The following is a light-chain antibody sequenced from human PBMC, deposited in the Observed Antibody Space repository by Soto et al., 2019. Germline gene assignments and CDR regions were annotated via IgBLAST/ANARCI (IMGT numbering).Light chain of an antibody. V-gene: IGKV3D-15*01. CDR1: QSVNSN. CDR3: QQHGQWPIT. CDR2: CIT. J-gene: IGKJ5*01. Sequence: EIVMTQSPATLSVSPGERATLSCRASQSVNSNYLAWYQQKPGQAPRLLIYCITKRATDIPDRFSGSGSGTKFTLTISSLQPEDFATYYCQQHGQWPITFGQGTRLEIK.